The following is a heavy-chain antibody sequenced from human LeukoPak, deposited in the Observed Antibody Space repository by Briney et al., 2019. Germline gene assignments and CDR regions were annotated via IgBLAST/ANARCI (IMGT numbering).Heavy chain of an antibody. J-gene: IGHJ6*03. CDR2: IYYSGST. CDR1: GRSLSSGDYY. V-gene: IGHV4-30-4*08. Sequence: SETLSLTCTVSGRSLSSGDYYWSWIRQPPGKGLERIGYIYYSGSTYYNPSLKSRVTISVDTSKNQFSLKLSSVTAADTAVYYCAKTYYYYYMDVWGKGTTVTVSS. CDR3: AKTYYYYYMDV.